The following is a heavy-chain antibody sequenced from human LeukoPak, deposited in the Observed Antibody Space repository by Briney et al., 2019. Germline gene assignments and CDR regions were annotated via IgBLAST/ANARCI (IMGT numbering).Heavy chain of an antibody. J-gene: IGHJ6*02. V-gene: IGHV4-59*01. Sequence: SETLSLTCTVSGGSISTYYWSWIRQPPGKGLEWIGYIYDSGSTNYNPSLKSRVTISVDTSKNQFSLKLSSVTAADTAVYYCARGGSGYDSFYYYGMDVWGQGTTVTVSS. CDR1: GGSISTYY. CDR3: ARGGSGYDSFYYYGMDV. CDR2: IYDSGST. D-gene: IGHD5-12*01.